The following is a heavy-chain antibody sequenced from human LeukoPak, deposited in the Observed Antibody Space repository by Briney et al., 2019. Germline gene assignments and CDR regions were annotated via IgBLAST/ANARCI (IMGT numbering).Heavy chain of an antibody. CDR3: ARAGLHDVFDI. D-gene: IGHD5-24*01. CDR1: GFTVSSNY. Sequence: GGALRLSCAASGFTVSSNYMSWVGQAPGKGLEGVSVIYCGGNTYYADSVRGTFAIYRDNSKNTLYLQMNSLRAEDTAVYYCARAGLHDVFDIRGQGTMVTVSA. CDR2: IYCGGNT. J-gene: IGHJ3*02. V-gene: IGHV3-66*01.